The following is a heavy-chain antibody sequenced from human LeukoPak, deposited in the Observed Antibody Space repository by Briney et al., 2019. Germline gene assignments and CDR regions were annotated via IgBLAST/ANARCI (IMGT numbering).Heavy chain of an antibody. D-gene: IGHD4-23*01. CDR2: LSPNSGNT. Sequence: ASVTVSCKASGYTFSTYDINWVRQASGQGLEWMGWLSPNSGNTGYSQKFQGRVTITRNTSISTAYMELSSLRFEDTAVYYCARGWTLVGFDPWGQGTLVTFSS. CDR1: GYTFSTYD. V-gene: IGHV1-8*03. CDR3: ARGWTLVGFDP. J-gene: IGHJ5*02.